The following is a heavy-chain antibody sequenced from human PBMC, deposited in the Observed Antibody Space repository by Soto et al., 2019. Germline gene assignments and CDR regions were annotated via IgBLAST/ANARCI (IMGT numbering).Heavy chain of an antibody. CDR1: GGSISSYY. V-gene: IGHV4-59*07. D-gene: IGHD6-6*01. J-gene: IGHJ4*02. CDR2: IYYSGST. Sequence: PSDTLSLTCTVSGGSISSYYWSWIRQPPGKGLEWIGYIYYSGSTNYNPSLKSRVTVSVDTSKNQFSLKLSSVTAADTAVYYCARGLGSSSDWGQGTLVTVS. CDR3: ARGLGSSSD.